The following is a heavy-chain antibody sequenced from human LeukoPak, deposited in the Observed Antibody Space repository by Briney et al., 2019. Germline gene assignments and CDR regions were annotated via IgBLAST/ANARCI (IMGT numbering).Heavy chain of an antibody. CDR1: GGSFSGYY. CDR2: INHSGST. J-gene: IGHJ6*03. D-gene: IGHD6-6*01. Sequence: PSETLSLTCAVYGGSFSGYYWSWIRQPPGKGLEWIGEINHSGSTNYNPSLKSRVTISVDTSKNQFSLKLSSVTAADTAVYYCARSRIAARPGSWGYYYMDVWGKGTTVTVSS. V-gene: IGHV4-34*01. CDR3: ARSRIAARPGSWGYYYMDV.